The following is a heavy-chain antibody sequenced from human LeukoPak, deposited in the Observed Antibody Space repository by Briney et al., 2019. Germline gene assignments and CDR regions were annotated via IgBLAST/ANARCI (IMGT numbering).Heavy chain of an antibody. J-gene: IGHJ4*02. CDR2: IYYSGST. Sequence: SETLSLTCTVSGGSISSYYWSWIRQPPGKGLEWIGYIYYSGSTNYNPSLKSRVTISVDTSKNQFSLKLSSVTAADTAVYYCARVASIVVVPAATYYFDYWGQGTLVTVSS. CDR3: ARVASIVVVPAATYYFDY. V-gene: IGHV4-59*01. CDR1: GGSISSYY. D-gene: IGHD2-2*01.